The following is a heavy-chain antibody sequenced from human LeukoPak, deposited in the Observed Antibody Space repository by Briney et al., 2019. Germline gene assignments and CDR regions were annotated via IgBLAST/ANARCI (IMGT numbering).Heavy chain of an antibody. CDR3: AKHVGYCSSASCYFDY. J-gene: IGHJ4*02. CDR2: ISYDGSNK. D-gene: IGHD2-2*01. Sequence: GGPLRLSCAASGFTFSNYGMHWVRQAPGKGLEWVALISYDGSNKYFADSVKGRFTISRDNSKNTLFLQMNSLRAEDTAVYYCAKHVGYCSSASCYFDYWGQGTLVTVAS. V-gene: IGHV3-30*18. CDR1: GFTFSNYG.